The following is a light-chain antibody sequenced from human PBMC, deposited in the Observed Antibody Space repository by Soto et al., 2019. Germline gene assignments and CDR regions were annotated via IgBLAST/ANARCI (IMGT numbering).Light chain of an antibody. CDR1: QYISTW. CDR3: QQADSFPLT. CDR2: AAS. V-gene: IGKV1D-12*01. Sequence: DIQMTQSPSSVSASVGDRIIITCRASQYISTWLAWYQQKPGEAPKLLIFAASRLHGGVPSRFSGSGSGTDFTLTNNNLQPEDFATYYCQQADSFPLTFGGGTKVEVK. J-gene: IGKJ4*01.